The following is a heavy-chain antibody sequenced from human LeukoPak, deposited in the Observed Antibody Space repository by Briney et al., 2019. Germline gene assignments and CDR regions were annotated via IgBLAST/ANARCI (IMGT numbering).Heavy chain of an antibody. J-gene: IGHJ4*02. CDR2: ISGSGGST. D-gene: IGHD2-2*01. Sequence: HPGGSLRLSCAASGFTFSSYAMSWVRQAPGKGLEWVSAISGSGGSTYYADSVKGRFTISRDNSKNTLYLQMNSLRAEDTAVYYCAKIGYCSSTSCLDPFDYWGQGTLVTVSS. CDR1: GFTFSSYA. CDR3: AKIGYCSSTSCLDPFDY. V-gene: IGHV3-23*01.